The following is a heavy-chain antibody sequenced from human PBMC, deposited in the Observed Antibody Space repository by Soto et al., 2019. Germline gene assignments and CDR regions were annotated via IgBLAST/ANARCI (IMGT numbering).Heavy chain of an antibody. CDR2: IIPIFGTA. Sequence: SVKVSCKASGGTFSSYAISWVRQAPGQGLEWMGGIIPIFGTANYAQKFQGRVAITADESTSTAYMELSSLRSEDTAVYYCARAGYYGSGDGGMDVWGQGTTVTVSS. CDR1: GGTFSSYA. V-gene: IGHV1-69*13. D-gene: IGHD3-10*01. CDR3: ARAGYYGSGDGGMDV. J-gene: IGHJ6*02.